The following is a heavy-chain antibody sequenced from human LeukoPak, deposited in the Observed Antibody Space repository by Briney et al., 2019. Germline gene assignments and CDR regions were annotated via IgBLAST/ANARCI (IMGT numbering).Heavy chain of an antibody. CDR2: ISAHNGNT. CDR1: GYTFTSYI. J-gene: IGHJ4*02. V-gene: IGHV1-18*01. CDR3: ARAPTYYYGSGSYYNLDY. D-gene: IGHD3-10*01. Sequence: ASVKVSCKASGYTFTSYIISWVRQAPGQGLEWMGWISAHNGNTKYSQKFQGRVTITRDTSASTAYMELSSLRSEDTAVYYCARAPTYYYGSGSYYNLDYWGQGTLVTVSS.